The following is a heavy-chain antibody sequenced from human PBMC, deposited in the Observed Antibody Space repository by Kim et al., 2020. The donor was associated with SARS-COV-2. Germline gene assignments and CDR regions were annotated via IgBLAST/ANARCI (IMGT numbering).Heavy chain of an antibody. D-gene: IGHD3-10*01. V-gene: IGHV1-3*01. CDR3: ASRLLWFGELSDY. J-gene: IGHJ4*02. Sequence: KFQGRVTITRDTSASTAYMELSSLRSEDTAVYYCASRLLWFGELSDYWGQGTLVTVSS.